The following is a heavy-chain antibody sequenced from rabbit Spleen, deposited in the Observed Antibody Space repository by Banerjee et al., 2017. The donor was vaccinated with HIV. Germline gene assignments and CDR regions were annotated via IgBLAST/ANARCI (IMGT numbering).Heavy chain of an antibody. J-gene: IGHJ4*01. V-gene: IGHV1S45*01. CDR3: ARDAGYAGSNL. CDR1: GFSFSYGYD. CDR2: IGTGSNGVT. D-gene: IGHD4-2*01. Sequence: QEQLEESGGGLVKPGASLTLTCTASGFSFSYGYDMCLVRQAPGKGLEWIACIGTGSNGVTYDASWAKGRITISENSSTTVTLQMTGLTAADTATYFCARDAGYAGSNLWGPGTLVTVS.